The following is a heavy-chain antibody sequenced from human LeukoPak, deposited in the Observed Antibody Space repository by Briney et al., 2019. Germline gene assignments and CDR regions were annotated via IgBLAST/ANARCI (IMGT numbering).Heavy chain of an antibody. V-gene: IGHV3-21*01. CDR2: ISSSSSYI. CDR1: GFTFSSYS. CDR3: ARYSSSWYYYYGMDV. Sequence: GGSLRLSCAASGFTFSSYSMNWVRQAPGKGLEWVSSISSSSSYIYYADSVKGRFTISRDNAKNSLYLQMNSLRAEDTAMYYCARYSSSWYYYYGMDVWGQGTTVTVSS. D-gene: IGHD6-13*01. J-gene: IGHJ6*02.